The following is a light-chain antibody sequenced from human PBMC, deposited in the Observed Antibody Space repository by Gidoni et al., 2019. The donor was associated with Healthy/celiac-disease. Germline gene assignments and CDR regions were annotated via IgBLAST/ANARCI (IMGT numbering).Light chain of an antibody. Sequence: DIVMTQSPDSLAVSLGERATINCKSSQSVLYSSNNKNYLDWYQQKPGQPPKLLIYWASTRESGVPDRFSGSGSGTDFTLTISSLQAEDVAVYYCQQYYSTLSWTFGQGTKVEI. CDR3: QQYYSTLSWT. CDR2: WAS. V-gene: IGKV4-1*01. CDR1: QSVLYSSNNKNY. J-gene: IGKJ1*01.